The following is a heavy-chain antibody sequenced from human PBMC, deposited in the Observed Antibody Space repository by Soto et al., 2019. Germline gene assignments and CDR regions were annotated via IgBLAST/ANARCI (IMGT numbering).Heavy chain of an antibody. CDR2: ISYDGSNT. J-gene: IGHJ4*02. D-gene: IGHD1-26*01. V-gene: IGHV3-30-3*01. CDR1: GCTFSSYA. Sequence: GGSLRLSCAASGCTFSSYAMHWVRQAPSRGLEWVAVISYDGSNTYYADSVKGRFTISRDNSKNTLYLQMNSVRAEETAVYYRARDRVGRDGLDYWGQGTLVTVSS. CDR3: ARDRVGRDGLDY.